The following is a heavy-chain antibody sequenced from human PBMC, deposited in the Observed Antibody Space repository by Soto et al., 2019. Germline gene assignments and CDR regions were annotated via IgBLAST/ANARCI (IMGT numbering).Heavy chain of an antibody. CDR2: IIPIFGTA. CDR1: GGTFRSSA. CDR3: ARSYGSGSYQNYYYFYGMDV. V-gene: IGHV1-69*13. Sequence: AASVKVSCNASGGTFRSSAISWVRQAPGQGLEWMGGIIPIFGTANYAQKFQGRVTITADESTSTAYMELSSLRSEDPAVYYCARSYGSGSYQNYYYFYGMDVCGHVTTVTVS. J-gene: IGHJ6*02. D-gene: IGHD3-10*01.